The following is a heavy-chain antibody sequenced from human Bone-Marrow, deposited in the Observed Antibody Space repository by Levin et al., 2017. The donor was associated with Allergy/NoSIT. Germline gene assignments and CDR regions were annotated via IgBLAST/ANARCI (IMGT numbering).Heavy chain of an antibody. CDR3: ARTYFDILTGNSEPYSFDY. Sequence: ASGPTLVKPTQTLTLTCNFSGFSLTTSGVGVGWIRQSPGKALDWLAVIYWDDDIRYSPSLKSRLTITNDNSKNQVVLTMTNMDPVDTGTYYCARTYFDILTGNSEPYSFDYWGQGTLVTVSS. CDR2: IYWDDDI. V-gene: IGHV2-5*02. CDR1: GFSLTTSGVG. D-gene: IGHD3-9*01. J-gene: IGHJ4*02.